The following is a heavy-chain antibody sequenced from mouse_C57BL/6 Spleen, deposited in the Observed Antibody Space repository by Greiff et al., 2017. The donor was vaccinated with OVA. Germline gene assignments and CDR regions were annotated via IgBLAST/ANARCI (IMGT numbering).Heavy chain of an antibody. CDR1: GYSFTGYY. J-gene: IGHJ2*01. V-gene: IGHV1-42*01. D-gene: IGHD4-1*01. Sequence: VQLKQSGPELVKPGASVKISCKASGYSFTGYYMNWVKQSPEKSLEWIGEINPSTGGTTYNQKFKAKATLTVDKSSSTAYMQLKSLTSEDSAVYYCARRDWDWDYFDYWGQGTTLTVSS. CDR3: ARRDWDWDYFDY. CDR2: INPSTGGT.